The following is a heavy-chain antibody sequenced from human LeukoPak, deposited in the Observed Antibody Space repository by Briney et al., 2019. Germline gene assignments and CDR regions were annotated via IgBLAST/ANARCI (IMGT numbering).Heavy chain of an antibody. Sequence: SETLSFTCTVSGGSISSYYWSWIRQPPGKGLEWIGYIYYSGSTNYNPSLKSRVTISVDTSKNQFSLKLSSVTAADTAVYYCARHVLVPAARGWFDPWGQGTLVTVSS. CDR3: ARHVLVPAARGWFDP. CDR2: IYYSGST. J-gene: IGHJ5*02. V-gene: IGHV4-59*08. CDR1: GGSISSYY. D-gene: IGHD2-2*01.